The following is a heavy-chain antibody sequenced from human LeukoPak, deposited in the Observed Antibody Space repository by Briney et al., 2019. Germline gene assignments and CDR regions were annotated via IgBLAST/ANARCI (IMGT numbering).Heavy chain of an antibody. CDR3: AKGASEILWFGELSR. J-gene: IGHJ4*02. CDR1: GFTFDDYA. Sequence: PGGSLRLSCAASGFTFDDYAMHWVRQAPGKGLEWVSGISWNSGSIGYADSVKGRFTISRDNGKNSLYLQMNSLRAEDMALYYCAKGASEILWFGELSRWGQGTLVTVSS. D-gene: IGHD3-10*01. V-gene: IGHV3-9*03. CDR2: ISWNSGSI.